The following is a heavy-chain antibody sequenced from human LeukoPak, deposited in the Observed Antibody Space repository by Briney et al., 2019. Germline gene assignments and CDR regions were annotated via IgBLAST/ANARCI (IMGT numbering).Heavy chain of an antibody. CDR2: IRGDGGLF. V-gene: IGHV3-74*01. CDR3: ARAEVGAPPIDY. Sequence: PGGSLRLSCEASGFTFSSHWMHWVRHAPGKGLVWIANIRGDGGLFGYADSVKGRFTISRDNAKNTLYLHMNGLRAEDTAVYYCARAEVGAPPIDYWGQGTLVTVSS. J-gene: IGHJ4*02. CDR1: GFTFSSHW. D-gene: IGHD1-26*01.